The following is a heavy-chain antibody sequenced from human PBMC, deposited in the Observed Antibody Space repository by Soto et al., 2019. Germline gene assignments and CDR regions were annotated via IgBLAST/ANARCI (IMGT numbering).Heavy chain of an antibody. D-gene: IGHD3-22*01. CDR2: IRSKAYGGTT. CDR3: TRFSGYLDY. Sequence: GGSLRLSCTASGVNFGDYGMSWFRQAPGKGLEWVGFIRSKAYGGTTEYAASVKGRFTISRDDSKSIAYLQMNSLKTEDTAVYYCTRFSGYLDYWGQGTLVTVSS. J-gene: IGHJ4*02. CDR1: GVNFGDYG. V-gene: IGHV3-49*03.